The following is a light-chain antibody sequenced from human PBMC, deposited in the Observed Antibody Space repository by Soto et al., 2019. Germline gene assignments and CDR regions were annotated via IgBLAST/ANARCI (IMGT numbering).Light chain of an antibody. Sequence: QSVLTQPPSVSGAPGQWVTISCTGSSSNIGAGYDVHWYQQLPGTAPKLLTYGNSNRPSGVPDRFAGSKSGTSASLAITGHQAEDDADYYGQSYDSSLSGHVLFGGGTKVTVL. V-gene: IGLV1-40*01. CDR3: QSYDSSLSGHVL. CDR1: SSNIGAGYD. J-gene: IGLJ2*01. CDR2: GNS.